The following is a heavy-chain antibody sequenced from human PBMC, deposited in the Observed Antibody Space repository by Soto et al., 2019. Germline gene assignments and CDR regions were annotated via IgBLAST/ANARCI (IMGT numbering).Heavy chain of an antibody. CDR1: GFSLSNARMG. V-gene: IGHV2-26*01. Sequence: SGPTLVNPTQTLTLTCTVSGFSLSNARMGVSWIRQPPGKALEWLAHIFSNDEKSYSTSLKSRLTISKDTSKSQVVLTMTNMDPVDTATYYCARIRQQLEWRYFDYWGQGTLVTVSS. J-gene: IGHJ4*02. CDR3: ARIRQQLEWRYFDY. CDR2: IFSNDEK. D-gene: IGHD6-13*01.